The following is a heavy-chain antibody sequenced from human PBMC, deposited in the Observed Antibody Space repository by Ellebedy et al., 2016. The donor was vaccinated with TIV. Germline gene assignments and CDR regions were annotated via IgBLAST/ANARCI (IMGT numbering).Heavy chain of an antibody. V-gene: IGHV3-23*01. CDR3: AKDPRPGYSATYYYIAY. CDR1: GFSFSDHA. J-gene: IGHJ4*02. CDR2: ILDGGDET. D-gene: IGHD1-26*01. Sequence: PGGSLRLSCVASGFSFSDHAMSWVRQAPGKGLEWVSGILDGGDETYYANSVKGRFTISSDNSKRTVYLQMSSLRAEDTATYYCAKDPRPGYSATYYYIAYWGQGTLVTVSS.